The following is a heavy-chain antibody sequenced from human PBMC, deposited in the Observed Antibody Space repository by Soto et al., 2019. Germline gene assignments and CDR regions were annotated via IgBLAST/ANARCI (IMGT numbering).Heavy chain of an antibody. J-gene: IGHJ3*02. CDR3: ARAVVAAPWFGFSI. D-gene: IGHD2-15*01. Sequence: ASVKVSCKASGYTFTSYDINWVRQATGQGLEWMGWMNPNSGNTGYAQKFQGRVTMTRNTSISTAYMELSSLRSEDTAVYYCARAVVAAPWFGFSIWGQGTMVTVSS. V-gene: IGHV1-8*01. CDR1: GYTFTSYD. CDR2: MNPNSGNT.